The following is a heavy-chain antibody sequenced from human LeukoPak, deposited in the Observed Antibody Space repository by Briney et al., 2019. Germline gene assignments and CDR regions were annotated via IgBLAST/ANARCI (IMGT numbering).Heavy chain of an antibody. CDR3: ARAGYCSSTSCYRYWLDP. CDR2: INHSGST. V-gene: IGHV4-34*01. D-gene: IGHD2-2*02. Sequence: SETLSLTCAAYGGSFSGYYWSWIRQPPGKGLEWIGEINHSGSTNYNPSLKSRVTISVDTSKNQFSLKLSSVTAADTAVYYCARAGYCSSTSCYRYWLDPWGQGTLVTVSS. J-gene: IGHJ5*02. CDR1: GGSFSGYY.